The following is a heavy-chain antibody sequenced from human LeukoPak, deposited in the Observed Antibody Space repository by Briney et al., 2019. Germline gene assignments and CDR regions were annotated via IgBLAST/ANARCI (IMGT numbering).Heavy chain of an antibody. V-gene: IGHV1-8*01. CDR2: MNPNSGNT. CDR3: ARRSSRYFDSDY. Sequence: ASVKVSCKASGYTFTSYDINWVRQATGQGLEWMGWMNPNSGNTGYAQKFQGRVTMTRNTSISTAYMELGSLRSEDTAVYYCARRSSRYFDSDYWGQGTLVTVSS. J-gene: IGHJ4*02. D-gene: IGHD3-9*01. CDR1: GYTFTSYD.